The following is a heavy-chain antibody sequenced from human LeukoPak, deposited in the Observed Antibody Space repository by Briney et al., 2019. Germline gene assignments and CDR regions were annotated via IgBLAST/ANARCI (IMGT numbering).Heavy chain of an antibody. Sequence: PSETLSLTCTVSGDSISSSSYYWGWIRQPPGKGLEWIGSIYYSGSTYYNPSLKSRVTISVDTSKNQFSLKLSYVTAADTAVYYCGRDRRRYGLADYWGQGTLVTVSS. CDR3: GRDRRRYGLADY. CDR2: IYYSGST. V-gene: IGHV4-39*07. CDR1: GDSISSSSYY. J-gene: IGHJ4*02. D-gene: IGHD3-10*01.